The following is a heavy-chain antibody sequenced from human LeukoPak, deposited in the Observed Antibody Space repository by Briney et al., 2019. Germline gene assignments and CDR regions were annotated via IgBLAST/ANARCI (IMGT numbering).Heavy chain of an antibody. CDR1: GFTFSSNG. CDR2: ISYDGSNK. V-gene: IGHV3-30*18. Sequence: PGGSLRLSCAASGFTFSSNGMHWVRQAPGKGLEWVAVISYDGSNKYYADSVKGRFTISRDNSKNTLYLQMNSLRAEDTAVYYCAKGYCSGGSCYSGDYWGQGTLVTVSS. D-gene: IGHD2-15*01. J-gene: IGHJ4*02. CDR3: AKGYCSGGSCYSGDY.